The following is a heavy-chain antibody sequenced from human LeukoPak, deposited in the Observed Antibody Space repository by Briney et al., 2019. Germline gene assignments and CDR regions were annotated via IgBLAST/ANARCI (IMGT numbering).Heavy chain of an antibody. Sequence: ASVKVSCKASGYTFTSYGISWVRQAPGQGLEWMGWISAYNGNTNYAQRLQGRVTMTPDTSTSTAYMELRSLRSDDTAVYYCARDNPGYSSGWYVDYWGQGTLVTVSS. CDR3: ARDNPGYSSGWYVDY. CDR1: GYTFTSYG. D-gene: IGHD6-19*01. CDR2: ISAYNGNT. V-gene: IGHV1-18*01. J-gene: IGHJ4*02.